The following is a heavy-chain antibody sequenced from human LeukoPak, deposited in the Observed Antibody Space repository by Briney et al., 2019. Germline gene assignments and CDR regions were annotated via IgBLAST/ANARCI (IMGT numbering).Heavy chain of an antibody. CDR3: AREGGYSSSWYRYY. D-gene: IGHD6-13*01. CDR2: ISSSGSTI. J-gene: IGHJ4*02. CDR1: GFTFDDYG. V-gene: IGHV3-11*04. Sequence: GGSLRLSCAASGFTFDDYGMSWVRQAPGKGLGWVSYISSSGSTIYYADSVKGRFTISRDNAKNSLYLQMNSLRAEDTAVYYCAREGGYSSSWYRYYWGQGTLVTVSS.